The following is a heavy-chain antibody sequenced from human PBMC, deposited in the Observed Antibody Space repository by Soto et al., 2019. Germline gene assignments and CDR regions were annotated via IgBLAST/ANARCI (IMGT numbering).Heavy chain of an antibody. Sequence: SVKVSCKASGGTFSSYAISWVRQAPGQGLEWMGGIIPIFGTANYAQKFQGRVTITADESTSTAYMELSSLRSEDTAVYYCARKTYDFWSGYSRNYYYGMDVWGQGTTVTVSS. V-gene: IGHV1-69*13. D-gene: IGHD3-3*01. J-gene: IGHJ6*02. CDR3: ARKTYDFWSGYSRNYYYGMDV. CDR2: IIPIFGTA. CDR1: GGTFSSYA.